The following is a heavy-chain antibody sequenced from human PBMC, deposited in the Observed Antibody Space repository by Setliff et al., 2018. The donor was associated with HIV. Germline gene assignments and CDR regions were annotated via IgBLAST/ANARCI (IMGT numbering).Heavy chain of an antibody. CDR3: ARANSIKGYSYGPDAFDI. CDR2: LYYSGST. Sequence: SETLSLTCTFSTGSISRYYWNWIRQPPGKGLEWMGYLYYSGSTNYNPSLKSRVTISLDTSKNQFSLNLSSVTAADTAVYYCARANSIKGYSYGPDAFDIWGQGTMFTVSS. J-gene: IGHJ3*02. CDR1: TGSISRYY. D-gene: IGHD5-18*01. V-gene: IGHV4-59*01.